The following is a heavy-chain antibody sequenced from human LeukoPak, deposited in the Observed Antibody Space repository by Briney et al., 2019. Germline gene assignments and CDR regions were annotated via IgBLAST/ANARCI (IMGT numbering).Heavy chain of an antibody. D-gene: IGHD5-12*01. CDR3: AHRRYDLFDY. Sequence: SGPTLANPTQTLTLTCTFSGFSLPTSGVGVGWIRQPPAKALEWLALIYWDDDKRFSPSLKSRLTLTKDTSKNQVVLTMVNMGPVDTATYYCAHRRYDLFDYWGQGILVTVSS. V-gene: IGHV2-5*02. J-gene: IGHJ4*02. CDR1: GFSLPTSGVG. CDR2: IYWDDDK.